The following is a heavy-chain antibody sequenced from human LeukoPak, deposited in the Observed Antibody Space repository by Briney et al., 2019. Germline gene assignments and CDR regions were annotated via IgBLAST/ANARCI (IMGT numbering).Heavy chain of an antibody. CDR2: MYHTGRT. Sequence: SETLSLTCSVSGDSISSGYYWGWIRQPPGKGLEWIGSMYHTGRTDDNPSLKSRVTMSVDTSKNQFSLRLSSVTAADTAVYYCARVYYSSSYDYWYFDLWGRGTLVTVSS. D-gene: IGHD6-13*01. J-gene: IGHJ2*01. CDR3: ARVYYSSSYDYWYFDL. V-gene: IGHV4-38-2*02. CDR1: GDSISSGYY.